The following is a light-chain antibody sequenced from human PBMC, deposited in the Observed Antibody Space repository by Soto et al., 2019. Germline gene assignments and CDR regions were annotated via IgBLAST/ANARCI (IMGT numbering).Light chain of an antibody. CDR2: AAS. CDR3: QQSYSSLRT. V-gene: IGKV1-39*01. J-gene: IGKJ1*01. CDR1: QGIGSH. Sequence: DIQMTQSPSSLSASVGDRVTISCRASQGIGSHLNWYQQKPGKAPKFLIYAASSLQSGVPSRFSGSGSGTDFTLTISSLQPEDFATYYCQQSYSSLRTFGQGTKVEI.